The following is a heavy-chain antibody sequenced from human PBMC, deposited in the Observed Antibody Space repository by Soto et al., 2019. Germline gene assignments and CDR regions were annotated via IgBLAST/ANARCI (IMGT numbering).Heavy chain of an antibody. CDR2: ISYDGSNK. D-gene: IGHD4-17*01. Sequence: GGSLRLSCAASGFTFSSYAMHWVRQAPGKGLEWVAVISYDGSNKYYADSVKGRFTISRDNSKNTLYLQMNSLRAEDTAVYYCARDLPPGDYVYYYYGMDVWGQGTKVTVSS. J-gene: IGHJ6*02. V-gene: IGHV3-30-3*01. CDR1: GFTFSSYA. CDR3: ARDLPPGDYVYYYYGMDV.